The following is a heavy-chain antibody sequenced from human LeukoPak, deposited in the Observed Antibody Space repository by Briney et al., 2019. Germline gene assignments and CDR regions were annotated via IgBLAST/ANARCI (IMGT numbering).Heavy chain of an antibody. Sequence: GSLRLSCAASGFTFSSYGMHWVRQPPGKGLEWIGEINHSGSTNYNPSLKSRVTISVDTSKNQFSLKLSSVTAADTAVYYCARVRGSGSYYRFWGQGTLVTVSS. CDR3: ARVRGSGSYYRF. CDR2: INHSGST. V-gene: IGHV4-34*01. D-gene: IGHD3-10*01. CDR1: GFTFSSYG. J-gene: IGHJ4*02.